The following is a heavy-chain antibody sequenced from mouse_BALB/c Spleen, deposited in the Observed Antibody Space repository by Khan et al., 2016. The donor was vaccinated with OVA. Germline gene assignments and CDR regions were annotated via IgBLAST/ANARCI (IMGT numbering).Heavy chain of an antibody. CDR1: GHTFTTAG. CDR2: INTHSGVP. J-gene: IGHJ4*01. CDR3: ARGGAAYYRNDGGAMEY. Sequence: QIQLVQSGPELKKPGETVRISCKASGHTFTTAGIQWVQKMPGKGLKWIGWINTHSGVPKYAEDFKGRFAFSLEISVSTAYLQITNLKNEDTATYCCARGGAAYYRNDGGAMEYWGQGTSVTVSS. V-gene: IGHV9-4*02. D-gene: IGHD2-14*01.